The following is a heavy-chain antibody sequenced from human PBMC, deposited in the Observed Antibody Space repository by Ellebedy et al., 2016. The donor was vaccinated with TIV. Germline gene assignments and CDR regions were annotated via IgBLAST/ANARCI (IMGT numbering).Heavy chain of an antibody. Sequence: AASVKVSCKASGYTFTSYGISWVRQAPGQGLEWMGWISAYNGNTNYAQKLQGRVTMTTDTSTSTAYMELRSLRSDDTAVYYCAREVGLPRQQLYTYYFDYWGQGTLVTVSS. CDR1: GYTFTSYG. V-gene: IGHV1-18*04. CDR2: ISAYNGNT. CDR3: AREVGLPRQQLYTYYFDY. J-gene: IGHJ4*02. D-gene: IGHD6-13*01.